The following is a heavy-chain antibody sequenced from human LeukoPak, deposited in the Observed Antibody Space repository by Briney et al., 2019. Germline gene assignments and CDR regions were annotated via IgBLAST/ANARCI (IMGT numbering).Heavy chain of an antibody. V-gene: IGHV3-30*04. Sequence: GRSLRLSCIVSGFTFDDYPLSLFRQAPGKGLEWVAVISNDGSDKYYADSVKGRFTISRDNSKNTLYLQMNSLRAEDTAVYYCAKAPSRSSGWSIDYWGQGTLVTVSS. D-gene: IGHD6-19*01. CDR1: GFTFDDYP. CDR3: AKAPSRSSGWSIDY. J-gene: IGHJ4*02. CDR2: ISNDGSDK.